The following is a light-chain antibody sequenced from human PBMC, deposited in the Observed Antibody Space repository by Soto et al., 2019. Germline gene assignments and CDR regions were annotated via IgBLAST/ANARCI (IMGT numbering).Light chain of an antibody. V-gene: IGKV3-11*01. CDR1: QSVSSY. J-gene: IGKJ4*01. CDR3: QQSSNSPLT. CDR2: DAS. Sequence: EIVLTQSPATLSLSPGERATLSCRASQSVSSYLAWYQQKPGQAPRLLIYDASNRATGIPARFSGSGSGTDFPLTISSLEPEDFAFYYCQQSSNSPLTFGGGTKVEIK.